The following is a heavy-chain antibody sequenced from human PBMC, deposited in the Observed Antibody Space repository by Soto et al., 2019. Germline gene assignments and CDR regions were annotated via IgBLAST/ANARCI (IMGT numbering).Heavy chain of an antibody. V-gene: IGHV1-2*04. CDR3: ARVLGSGGSYDYYGMDA. D-gene: IGHD2-15*01. Sequence: ASVKVSCKASGYTFTGYYMHWVRQAPGQGLEWMGWINPNSGGTNYAQKFQGWVTMTRDTSISTAYMELSRLRSDDTAVYYCARVLGSGGSYDYYGMDAWGQGTTVTVSS. J-gene: IGHJ6*02. CDR2: INPNSGGT. CDR1: GYTFTGYY.